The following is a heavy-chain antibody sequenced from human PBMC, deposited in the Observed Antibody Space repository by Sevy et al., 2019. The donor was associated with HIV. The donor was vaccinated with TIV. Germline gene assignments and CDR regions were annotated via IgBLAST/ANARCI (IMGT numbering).Heavy chain of an antibody. D-gene: IGHD1-1*01. CDR2: IKSKTDGGTT. CDR3: TTDSKERGLSAILDY. Sequence: GGSLRLSCAASGFTFSNAWMSWVRQAPGKGLEWVGRIKSKTDGGTTDYAAPGKGRFTISRYITNNTLNRQRKSLKTEDMAIYYCTTDSKERGLSAILDYWGQGTLVTVSS. J-gene: IGHJ4*02. V-gene: IGHV3-15*01. CDR1: GFTFSNAW.